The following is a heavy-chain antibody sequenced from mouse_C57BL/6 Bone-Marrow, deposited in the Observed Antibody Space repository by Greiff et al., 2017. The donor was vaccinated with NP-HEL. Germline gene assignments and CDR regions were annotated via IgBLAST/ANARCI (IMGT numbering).Heavy chain of an antibody. Sequence: QQSCKASGYTFTNYWMHWVKQRPGRGLERIGRIDPNSGGTKYNEKFKSKATLTVDKPSSTAYMQLSSLTSEDSAVYYCARYYYGSGYFDYWGQGTTLTVSS. CDR3: ARYYYGSGYFDY. CDR1: GYTFTNYW. J-gene: IGHJ2*01. D-gene: IGHD1-1*01. V-gene: IGHV1-72*01. CDR2: IDPNSGGT.